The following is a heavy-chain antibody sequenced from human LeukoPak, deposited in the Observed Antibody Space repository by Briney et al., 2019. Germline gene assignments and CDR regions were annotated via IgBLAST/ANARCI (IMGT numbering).Heavy chain of an antibody. CDR3: ARHRTLSLLSGAFDP. J-gene: IGHJ5*02. V-gene: IGHV4-34*01. D-gene: IGHD1-26*01. CDR2: INHSGST. CDR1: GFTFSSYE. Sequence: GSLRLSCAASGFTFSSYEMNWVRQAPGKGLEWIGEINHSGSTNYNPSLKSRVTISVDTSKNQFSLKLSSVTAADTAVYYCARHRTLSLLSGAFDPWGQGTLVTVSS.